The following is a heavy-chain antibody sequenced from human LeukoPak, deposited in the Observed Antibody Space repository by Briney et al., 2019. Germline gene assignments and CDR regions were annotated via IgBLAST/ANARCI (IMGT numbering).Heavy chain of an antibody. CDR1: GGSISSSNW. J-gene: IGHJ4*02. Sequence: PSETLSLTCAVSGGSISSSNWWSWVRQPPGKGLEWIGEIYHSGSTNYNPSLKSRVTMSVDTSKNQFSLKLSSVTAADTAVYYCARGRLSRLADFDYWGQGTLVTVSS. D-gene: IGHD3-3*02. CDR3: ARGRLSRLADFDY. V-gene: IGHV4-4*02. CDR2: IYHSGST.